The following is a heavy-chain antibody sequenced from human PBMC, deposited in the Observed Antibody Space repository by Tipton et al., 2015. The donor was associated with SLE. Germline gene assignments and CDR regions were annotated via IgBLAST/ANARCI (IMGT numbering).Heavy chain of an antibody. D-gene: IGHD2-21*02. CDR1: GGSISSYY. CDR3: ASRPVVTGEGAGDY. CDR2: IYYSGST. Sequence: LRLSCTVSGGSISSYYWSWVRQPPGKGLEWIGYIYYSGSTNYDPSLKSRVTISVDTSKNQFSRKLSPVTAADTAVYYCASRPVVTGEGAGDYWGQGTLVTVSS. J-gene: IGHJ4*02. V-gene: IGHV4-59*12.